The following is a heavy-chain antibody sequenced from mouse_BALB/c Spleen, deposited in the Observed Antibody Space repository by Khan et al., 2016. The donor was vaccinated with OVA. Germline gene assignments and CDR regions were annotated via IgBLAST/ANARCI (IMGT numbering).Heavy chain of an antibody. D-gene: IGHD1-1*01. V-gene: IGHV1-7*01. J-gene: IGHJ3*01. Sequence: VQLQESGAELAKPGASVKMSCKASGYTFTSYWMHWVKQRPGQGLEWIGYINPSTGYTEYNQRFKDKATLTADKASSTAYMQRSTLTSEESAVYDCANHGSSSAWLTYWGQGTLVTVSA. CDR2: INPSTGYT. CDR1: GYTFTSYW. CDR3: ANHGSSSAWLTY.